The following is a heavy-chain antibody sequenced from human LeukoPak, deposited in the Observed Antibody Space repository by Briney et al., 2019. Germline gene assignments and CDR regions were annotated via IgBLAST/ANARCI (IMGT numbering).Heavy chain of an antibody. CDR2: IYPGDSDT. V-gene: IGHV5-51*01. CDR1: GYSFSNYW. D-gene: IGHD3-22*01. J-gene: IGHJ4*02. CDR3: ARYYYDSSGYFDC. Sequence: GESLKISCEGSGYSFSNYWIGWVRQMPGKGLEWMGIIYPGDSDTRYSPSFQGQVTISADKSIGTAYLQWGSLKASDTAMYYCARYYYDSSGYFDCWGQGTLVTVSS.